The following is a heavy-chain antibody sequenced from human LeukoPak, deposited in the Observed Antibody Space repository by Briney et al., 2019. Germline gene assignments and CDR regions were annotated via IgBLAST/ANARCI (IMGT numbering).Heavy chain of an antibody. J-gene: IGHJ4*02. CDR3: ARDGRGSSNDFDY. Sequence: GGSLRLSCAASGFTFSSYGMHWVRQAPGQGLEWVAFIRYDGTNEYYADSVKGRFTISRDNSKNTLHLQMNSLRPEDTAVYYCARDGRGSSNDFDYWGQGTLVTVSS. D-gene: IGHD1-26*01. V-gene: IGHV3-30*02. CDR2: IRYDGTNE. CDR1: GFTFSSYG.